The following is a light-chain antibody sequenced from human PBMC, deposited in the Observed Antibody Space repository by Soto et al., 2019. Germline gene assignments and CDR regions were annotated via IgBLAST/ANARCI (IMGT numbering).Light chain of an antibody. CDR1: SSDVGGYNY. Sequence: QPASVSGSPGQSITISCTGTSSDVGGYNYVSWYQQHPGKAPKLMIYEVSNRPSGVSNRFSGSRSGNTASLTISGLQAEDEAEYYCNSYTSSSTFVFGTGTKLTVL. V-gene: IGLV2-14*01. CDR2: EVS. J-gene: IGLJ1*01. CDR3: NSYTSSSTFV.